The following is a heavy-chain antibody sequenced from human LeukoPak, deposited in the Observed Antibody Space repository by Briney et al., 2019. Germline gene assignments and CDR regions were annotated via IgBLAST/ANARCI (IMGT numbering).Heavy chain of an antibody. J-gene: IGHJ4*02. D-gene: IGHD2-2*01. CDR2: IDAGNGNT. CDR3: ARGSTSDWPLDH. CDR1: GYTFSDYA. V-gene: IGHV1-3*01. Sequence: ASVKVSCKAPGYTFSDYAIHWVRQAPGQRLEWMGWIDAGNGNTRYSQKFQGRVTITRDTSTSTAYIELRSLRSEDTAMYYCARGSTSDWPLDHWGQETLVTISS.